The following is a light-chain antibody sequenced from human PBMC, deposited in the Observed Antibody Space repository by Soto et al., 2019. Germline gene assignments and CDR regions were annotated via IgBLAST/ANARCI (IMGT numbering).Light chain of an antibody. CDR3: QKDGSSPHT. V-gene: IGKV3-20*01. CDR2: GAS. Sequence: EIVLTQSPGTLSLSPGERATLSCRASQSVSSSYLAWYQHKPGQAPRLLIYGASSRATGIPDRFSGSGSGTDFTLTISRQEPEDFAVYYCQKDGSSPHTFAQGTNLEIK. CDR1: QSVSSSY. J-gene: IGKJ2*01.